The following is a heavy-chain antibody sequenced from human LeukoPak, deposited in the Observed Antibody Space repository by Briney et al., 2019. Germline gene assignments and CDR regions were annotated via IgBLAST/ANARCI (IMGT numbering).Heavy chain of an antibody. D-gene: IGHD3-10*01. CDR3: AKDSRGANFFGDFDY. CDR2: ISNDGSKT. CDR1: GFTFSLYG. Sequence: GRSLRLSCAASGFTFSLYGMHWVRQAPGKGLEWVALISNDGSKTYYADSVKGRFTISRDNSKNTVYLRVSSLRADDTAVYYCAKDSRGANFFGDFDYWGQGTLVTVSS. J-gene: IGHJ4*02. V-gene: IGHV3-33*06.